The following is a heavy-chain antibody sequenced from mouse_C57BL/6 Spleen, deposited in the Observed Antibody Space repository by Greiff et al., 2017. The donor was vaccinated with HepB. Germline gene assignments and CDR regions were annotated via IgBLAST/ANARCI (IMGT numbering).Heavy chain of an antibody. V-gene: IGHV14-1*01. Sequence: VQLKQSGAELVRPGASVKLSCTASGFNIRDYYMHWVKQRPEQGLEWIGRIDPEDGDTEYAPKFQGKATMTADTSSNTAYLQLSSLTSEDTAVYYCTTGDYGSSFAYWGQGTLVTVSA. CDR2: IDPEDGDT. CDR3: TTGDYGSSFAY. J-gene: IGHJ3*01. CDR1: GFNIRDYY. D-gene: IGHD1-1*01.